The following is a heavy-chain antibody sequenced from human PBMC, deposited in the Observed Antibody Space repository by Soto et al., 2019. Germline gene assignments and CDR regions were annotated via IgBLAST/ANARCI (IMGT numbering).Heavy chain of an antibody. Sequence: QITLKESGPALVKPTQTLTLTCTFSGFSLSSIGVAVGWIRQPPGKALEWLALLYWNDDRRYSPSLKSRLTITKDPSKNQVVLTMTSMDLADTATYYCAHSASVPCSYYFDSWGQGTLVTVSS. CDR2: LYWNDDR. CDR1: GFSLSSIGVA. CDR3: AHSASVPCSYYFDS. V-gene: IGHV2-5*01. J-gene: IGHJ4*02. D-gene: IGHD2-15*01.